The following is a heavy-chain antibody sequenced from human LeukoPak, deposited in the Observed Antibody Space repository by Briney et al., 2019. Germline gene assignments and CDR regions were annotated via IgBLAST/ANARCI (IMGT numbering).Heavy chain of an antibody. CDR2: INHSGST. CDR1: GGSFSGYY. V-gene: IGHV4-34*01. J-gene: IGHJ4*02. Sequence: SETLSLTCAVYGGSFSGYYWSWIRQPPGKGLEWIGEINHSGSTNYNPSLKSRVTISVDTSKNQFSLKLSSVTAADTAVYYCARRFWSGYYPAYYFDYWGQRTLVTVSS. CDR3: ARRFWSGYYPAYYFDY. D-gene: IGHD3-3*01.